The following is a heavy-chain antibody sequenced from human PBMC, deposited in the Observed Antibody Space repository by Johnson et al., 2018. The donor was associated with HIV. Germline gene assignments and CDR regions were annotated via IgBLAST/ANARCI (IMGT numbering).Heavy chain of an antibody. Sequence: QMQLVESGGGVVQPGRSLRLSCAASGFTFSSYAMHWVRQAPGKGLEWVAVISYDGSNKYYADSVKGRFTISRDNAKNTLYLQMNSLRAEDTAVYYCAREWELLNYAFDIWGQGTMVTVSS. CDR2: ISYDGSNK. V-gene: IGHV3-30-3*01. D-gene: IGHD1-26*01. CDR3: AREWELLNYAFDI. J-gene: IGHJ3*02. CDR1: GFTFSSYA.